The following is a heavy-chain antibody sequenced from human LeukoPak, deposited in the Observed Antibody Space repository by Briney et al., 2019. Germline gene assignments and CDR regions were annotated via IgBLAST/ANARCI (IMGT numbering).Heavy chain of an antibody. D-gene: IGHD6-19*01. CDR2: IYYSGST. J-gene: IGHJ4*02. CDR1: GGSISSSSYY. V-gene: IGHV4-39*07. Sequence: SETLSLTCTVSGGSISSSSYYWGWIRQPPGKGLEWIGSIYYSGSTYYNPSLKSRVTISVDTSKNQFSLKLSSVTAADTAVYYRARGYSSGWDYWSQGTLVTVSS. CDR3: ARGYSSGWDY.